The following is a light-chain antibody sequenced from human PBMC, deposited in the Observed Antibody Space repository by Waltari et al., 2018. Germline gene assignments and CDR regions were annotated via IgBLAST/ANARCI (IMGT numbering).Light chain of an antibody. J-gene: IGKJ1*01. V-gene: IGKV2-28*01. CDR1: RSLLPRTGNNY. Sequence: DIVVTQSPLFLPVTPGESASITCRSSRSLLPRTGNNYLVWYLQKPGRSPQLLIFLGSNRASGVPDRCSGSGSGTDFTLNISRVEAEDVGVYYCMQSLQSLWTFGPGTKVEIK. CDR2: LGS. CDR3: MQSLQSLWT.